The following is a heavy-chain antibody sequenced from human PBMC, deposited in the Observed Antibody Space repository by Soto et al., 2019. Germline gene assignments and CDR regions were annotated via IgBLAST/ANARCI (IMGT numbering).Heavy chain of an antibody. Sequence: PSETLSLTCTVSGDSISTFYWGWMRQSPGKELEWIGYVYYTGSTNYNPSLKSRATISVDRSKNQFSLKLTSAKAADTAVCYCARGRTVRNYADDSSDYFYFFDYWGQGTQVTVYS. V-gene: IGHV4-59*01. CDR3: ARGRTVRNYADDSSDYFYFFDY. D-gene: IGHD3-22*01. J-gene: IGHJ4*02. CDR1: GDSISTFY. CDR2: VYYTGST.